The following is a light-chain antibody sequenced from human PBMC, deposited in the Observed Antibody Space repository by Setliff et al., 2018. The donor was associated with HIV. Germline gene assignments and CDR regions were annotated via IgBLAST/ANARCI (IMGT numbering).Light chain of an antibody. J-gene: IGLJ2*01. CDR1: NSNIGAGYH. CDR2: RNN. Sequence: VLTQPPSVSGAPGQRIIISCTGNNSNIGAGYHVHWYQHLPGTAPKLIIYRNNNRPSGVPDRLSGSKSGTSASLAITGLQAEDEADYYCQSYDTNLSVVFGGGTKVTV. CDR3: QSYDTNLSVV. V-gene: IGLV1-40*01.